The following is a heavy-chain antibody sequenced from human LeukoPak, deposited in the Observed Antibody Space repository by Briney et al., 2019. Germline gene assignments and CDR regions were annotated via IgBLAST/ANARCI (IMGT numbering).Heavy chain of an antibody. J-gene: IGHJ3*02. CDR3: ASRYYDFWSGYPQPDAFDI. D-gene: IGHD3-3*01. V-gene: IGHV4-39*01. CDR2: IYYSGST. CDR1: GGSISSSSYY. Sequence: SETLSLTCTVYGGSISSSSYYWGWIRQPPGKGLEWIGSIYYSGSTYYNPSLKGRVTISVDTSKNQFSLKLSSVTAADTAVYYCASRYYDFWSGYPQPDAFDIWGQGTMVTVSS.